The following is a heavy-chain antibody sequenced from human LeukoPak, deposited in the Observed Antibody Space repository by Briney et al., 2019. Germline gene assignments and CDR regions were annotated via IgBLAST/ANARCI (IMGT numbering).Heavy chain of an antibody. V-gene: IGHV4-59*01. CDR3: ARAPEYDAFDI. CDR1: GGSISSYC. CDR2: IYDSGST. J-gene: IGHJ3*02. D-gene: IGHD6-6*01. Sequence: SETLSLTCTVSGGSISSYCWSWIRQPPGKGLEWIGYIYDSGSTNYNPSLKSRVTISIDTSKNQFSLKLSSVTAADTAVYYCARAPEYDAFDIWGQGTMVTVSS.